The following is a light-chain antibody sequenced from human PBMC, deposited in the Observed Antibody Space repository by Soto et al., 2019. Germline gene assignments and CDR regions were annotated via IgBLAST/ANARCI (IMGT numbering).Light chain of an antibody. CDR1: QSISAW. CDR2: DAS. J-gene: IGKJ4*01. Sequence: DIQMTQSPSTLSASVGDRFTITFLSSQSISAWLAWYQQKLGRAPRLLIYDASSLESGVPSRFSGSGYGTEFTLTISSLQPDDFATYYCQQYNTYSSLTFGGGIKVDIK. CDR3: QQYNTYSSLT. V-gene: IGKV1-5*01.